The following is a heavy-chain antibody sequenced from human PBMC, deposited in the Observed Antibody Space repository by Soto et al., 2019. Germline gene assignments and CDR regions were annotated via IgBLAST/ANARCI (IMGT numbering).Heavy chain of an antibody. CDR2: ISSSSSYI. D-gene: IGHD6-13*01. CDR3: ARDPRSSWYDDPFYHYGMDV. V-gene: IGHV3-21*01. J-gene: IGHJ6*02. CDR1: GFTFSSYS. Sequence: GGSLRLSCAASGFTFSSYSMNWVRQAPGKGLEWVSSISSSSSYIYYADSVKGRFTTSRDNAKNSLYLQMNSLRAEDTAVYYCARDPRSSWYDDPFYHYGMDVWGQGTTVTVSS.